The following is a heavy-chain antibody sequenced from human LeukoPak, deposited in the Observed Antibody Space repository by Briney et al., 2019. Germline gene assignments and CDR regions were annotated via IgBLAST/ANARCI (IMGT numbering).Heavy chain of an antibody. V-gene: IGHV4-61*02. CDR1: GYSISSGSYY. J-gene: IGHJ4*02. CDR3: ARGASSRFEH. Sequence: NPSETLSLTCTVSGYSISSGSYYWSWIRQPAGKGLEWIGRIYTSGRTNYNPSLKSRVTIPEDTSKNQFSLKLSSVTAADTAVYYCARGASSRFEHWGQGTLVTVSS. CDR2: IYTSGRT. D-gene: IGHD6-13*01.